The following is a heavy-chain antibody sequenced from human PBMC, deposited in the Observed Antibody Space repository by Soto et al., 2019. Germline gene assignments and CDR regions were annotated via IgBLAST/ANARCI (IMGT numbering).Heavy chain of an antibody. D-gene: IGHD3-9*01. Sequence: ASVKVSCKASGYIFTGYHIRWVRQAPGRGLEWMGWINPNSGDTEYAQNFQGRVTMTRDTSFNLVYMEMSGLMSDDTAVYYCARDARGTRGFDEMDIWGQGTTVTVSS. CDR2: INPNSGDT. V-gene: IGHV1-2*02. J-gene: IGHJ6*02. CDR3: ARDARGTRGFDEMDI. CDR1: GYIFTGYH.